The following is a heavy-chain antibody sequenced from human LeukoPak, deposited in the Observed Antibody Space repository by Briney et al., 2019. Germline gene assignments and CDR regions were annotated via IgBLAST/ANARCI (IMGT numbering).Heavy chain of an antibody. V-gene: IGHV4-34*01. CDR1: GGSFSGYY. Sequence: SETLSLTCAVYGGSFSGYYWSWIRQPPGKGLEWIGEINHSGNTNYNPSLKSRVTISVDTSKNQFSLKLSSVTAEDTAVYYCATEYYYDSSGTSGGFDYWGQGTLVTVSS. D-gene: IGHD3-22*01. J-gene: IGHJ4*02. CDR2: INHSGNT. CDR3: ATEYYYDSSGTSGGFDY.